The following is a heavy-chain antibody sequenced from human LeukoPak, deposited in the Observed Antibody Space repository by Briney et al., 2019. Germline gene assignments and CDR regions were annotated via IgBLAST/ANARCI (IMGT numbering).Heavy chain of an antibody. J-gene: IGHJ4*02. D-gene: IGHD3-22*01. Sequence: SETLSLTCAVYGGSFSGYYWSWIRQPPGKGLEWIGEINHSGSTNYNPSLKSRVTISVDTSKNQFSLKLSSVTAADTAAYYCARPPYYYDSSGQDWGQGTLVTVSS. CDR3: ARPPYYYDSSGQD. CDR2: INHSGST. V-gene: IGHV4-34*01. CDR1: GGSFSGYY.